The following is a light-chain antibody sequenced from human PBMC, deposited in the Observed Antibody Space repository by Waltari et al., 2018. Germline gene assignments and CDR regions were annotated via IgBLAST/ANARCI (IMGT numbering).Light chain of an antibody. CDR3: SSYTSSTTLWV. J-gene: IGLJ3*02. V-gene: IGLV2-14*01. CDR1: SSDVGRSDY. CDR2: EVS. Sequence: QSALTQPASVSGSPGQSITISCTGTSSDVGRSDYVSWYQQYPGKAPKLIIYEVSNRPSGVSNRFSGSKSGNTASLTISGLQAEDEADYYCSSYTSSTTLWVFGGGTKLTVL.